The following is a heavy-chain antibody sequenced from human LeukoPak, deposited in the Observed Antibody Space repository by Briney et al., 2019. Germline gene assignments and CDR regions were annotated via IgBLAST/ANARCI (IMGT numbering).Heavy chain of an antibody. Sequence: PSETLSLTCTVSGGSIGSSSYYWGWIRQPPGKGLEWIGSIYYSGSTYYNPSLKSRVTISVDTSKNQFSLKLSSVTAADTAVYYCARNYYDFWSGYSDYWGQGTLVTVSS. D-gene: IGHD3-3*01. CDR3: ARNYYDFWSGYSDY. CDR1: GGSIGSSSYY. J-gene: IGHJ4*02. V-gene: IGHV4-39*01. CDR2: IYYSGST.